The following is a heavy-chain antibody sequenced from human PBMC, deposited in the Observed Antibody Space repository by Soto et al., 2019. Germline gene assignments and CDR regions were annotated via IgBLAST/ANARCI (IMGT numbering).Heavy chain of an antibody. J-gene: IGHJ4*02. V-gene: IGHV3-30*18. CDR3: AKDTLSEWSAAADLSGPFDY. CDR2: ISYDGSNK. Sequence: GGSLRLSCAASGFTFSSYGMHWVRQAPGKGLEWVAVISYDGSNKYYADSVKGRFTISRDNSKNTLYLQMNSLRAEDTAVYYCAKDTLSEWSAAADLSGPFDYWGQGTLVTVSS. CDR1: GFTFSSYG. D-gene: IGHD2-2*01.